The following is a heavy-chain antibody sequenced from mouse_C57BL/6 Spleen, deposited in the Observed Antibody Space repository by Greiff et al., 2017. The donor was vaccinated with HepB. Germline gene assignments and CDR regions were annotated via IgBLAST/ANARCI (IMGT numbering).Heavy chain of an antibody. Sequence: DVKLQESGPGLVKPSQSLSLTCSVTGYSITSGYYWNWIRQFPGNKLEWMGYISYDGSNNYNPSLKNRISITRDPSKNQFFLKLNSVTTEDTATYYCASSMMVTTYFDYWGQGTTLTVSS. V-gene: IGHV3-6*01. D-gene: IGHD2-3*01. CDR1: GYSITSGYY. J-gene: IGHJ2*01. CDR2: ISYDGSN. CDR3: ASSMMVTTYFDY.